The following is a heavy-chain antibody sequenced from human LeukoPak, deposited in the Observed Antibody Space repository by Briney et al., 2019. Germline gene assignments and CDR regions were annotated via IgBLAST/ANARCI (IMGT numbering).Heavy chain of an antibody. CDR1: GFTFSSYS. V-gene: IGHV3-21*01. CDR2: ISSSSSYI. Sequence: GGSLRLSCAASGFTFSSYSMNWVRQAPGKGLEWVSSISSSSSYIYYADSVKGRFTISRDNAKNSLYLQMNSLRAEDTAVYYCARDRQYQLLLGYMDVWGKGTTVTVSS. CDR3: ARDRQYQLLLGYMDV. J-gene: IGHJ6*03. D-gene: IGHD2-2*01.